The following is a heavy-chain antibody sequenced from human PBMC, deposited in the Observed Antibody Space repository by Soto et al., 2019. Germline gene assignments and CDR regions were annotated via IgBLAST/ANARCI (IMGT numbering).Heavy chain of an antibody. CDR1: GFTLSSYA. Sequence: GGSLRLSCAASGFTLSSYAMTWVRQAPGKGLQWVSAISGSGGRTYYADSVKGRFTISRDNSENTLYLQMNSLRAEDTAVYYCAKDSALRVKDHWGQGTLVTVSS. J-gene: IGHJ4*02. CDR3: AKDSALRVKDH. D-gene: IGHD2-21*01. CDR2: ISGSGGRT. V-gene: IGHV3-23*01.